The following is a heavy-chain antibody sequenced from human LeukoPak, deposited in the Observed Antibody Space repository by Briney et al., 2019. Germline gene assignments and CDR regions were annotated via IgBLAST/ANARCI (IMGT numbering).Heavy chain of an antibody. CDR1: GFTFSSYA. V-gene: IGHV3-30*04. D-gene: IGHD3-3*01. J-gene: IGHJ4*02. CDR2: ISYDGSNK. CDR3: ARAVEWWRDC. Sequence: GGSLRLSCAASGFTFSSYAMHWVRQAPGKGLEWVAVISYDGSNKYYADSVKGRFTISRDNSKNTLYLQMNSLRAEDTAAYYCARAVEWWRDCWGQGTLVTVSS.